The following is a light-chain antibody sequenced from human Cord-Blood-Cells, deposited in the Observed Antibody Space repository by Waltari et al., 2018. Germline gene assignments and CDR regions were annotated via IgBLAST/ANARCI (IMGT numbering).Light chain of an antibody. CDR2: AAS. CDR3: QQYYSYPIT. Sequence: AIRVTESASTFSASTGDRVTNTCRASQGISSYLAWYQQKPGKAPKLLIYAASTLQSGVPSRFSGSGSGTDFTLTISCLQSEDFATYYCQQYYSYPITFGQGTRLEIK. CDR1: QGISSY. V-gene: IGKV1-8*01. J-gene: IGKJ5*01.